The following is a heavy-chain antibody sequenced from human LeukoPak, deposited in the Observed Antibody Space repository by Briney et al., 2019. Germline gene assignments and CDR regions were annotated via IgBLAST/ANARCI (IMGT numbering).Heavy chain of an antibody. CDR1: GFTFSSYE. CDR3: ARDRWELLVGEPGGFDY. CDR2: ISSSGSTI. J-gene: IGHJ4*02. D-gene: IGHD1-26*01. Sequence: GGSLRLSCAASGFTFSSYEMNWARQAPGKGLEWVSYISSSGSTIYYADSVKGRFTISRDNAKNSLYLQMNSLRAEDTAVYYCARDRWELLVGEPGGFDYWGQGTLVTVSS. V-gene: IGHV3-48*03.